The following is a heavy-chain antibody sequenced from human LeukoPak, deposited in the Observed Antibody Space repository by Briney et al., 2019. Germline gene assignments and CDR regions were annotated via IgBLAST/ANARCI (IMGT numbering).Heavy chain of an antibody. J-gene: IGHJ4*02. CDR1: GFTFSSYS. CDR3: ARGQPPSY. Sequence: GGSLRLSCAASGFTFSSYSMNWVRQAPRKGLEWVSYISASSSAIYYEDSVKGRFTISRDNAKNSLYLQMNSLRAEDTAVYYCARGQPPSYWGQGTLVTVSS. V-gene: IGHV3-48*01. CDR2: ISASSSAI.